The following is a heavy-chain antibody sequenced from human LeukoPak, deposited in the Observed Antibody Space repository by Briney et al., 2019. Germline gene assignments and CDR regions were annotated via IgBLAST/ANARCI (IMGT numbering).Heavy chain of an antibody. CDR1: GYSFTSYW. CDR3: ARPRDYDFWSGSYYFDY. V-gene: IGHV5-51*01. CDR2: IYPGDSDT. J-gene: IGHJ4*02. Sequence: GESLKISCKGSGYSFTSYWIGWVRQMPGKGLEWMGIIYPGDSDTRYSPSFQGQVTISADKSISTAYLQWSSLKASDTAKYYCARPRDYDFWSGSYYFDYWGQGTLVTVSS. D-gene: IGHD3-3*01.